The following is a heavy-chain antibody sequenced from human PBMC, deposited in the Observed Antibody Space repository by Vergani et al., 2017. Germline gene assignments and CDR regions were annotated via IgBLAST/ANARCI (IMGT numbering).Heavy chain of an antibody. D-gene: IGHD4-17*01. CDR2: INPNSGGT. V-gene: IGHV1-2*02. CDR1: GYTFTGYY. J-gene: IGHJ4*02. CDR3: ARDYGDYVGGGYFDY. Sequence: QVQLVQSGAEVKKPGASVKVSCKASGYTFTGYYMHWVRQAPGQGLEWMGWINPNSGGTNYAQKLQGRVTMTTDTSTSTAYMELRSLRSDDTAVYYCARDYGDYVGGGYFDYWGQGTLVTVSS.